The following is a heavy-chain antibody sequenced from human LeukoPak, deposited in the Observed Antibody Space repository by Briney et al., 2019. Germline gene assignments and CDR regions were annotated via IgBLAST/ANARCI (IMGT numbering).Heavy chain of an antibody. Sequence: SETLSLTCAVYGGSFSGYYWSWIRQPPGKGLEWIGEINHSGSTNYNPSLKSRVTISVDTSKNQFSLKLSSVTAADTAVYYCARGYDSSSYYGMDVWGQGTTVTVSS. CDR2: INHSGST. J-gene: IGHJ6*02. V-gene: IGHV4-34*01. CDR3: ARGYDSSSYYGMDV. CDR1: GGSFSGYY. D-gene: IGHD3-22*01.